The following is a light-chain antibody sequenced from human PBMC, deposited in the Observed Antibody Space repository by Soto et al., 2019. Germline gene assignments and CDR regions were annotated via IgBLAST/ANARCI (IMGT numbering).Light chain of an antibody. CDR3: QQSYSTPIYT. V-gene: IGKV1-39*01. Sequence: DIQMTQSPSSLSASVGDRVTITCRASQSISTYLNWYQQKPGKAPNLLIYTTSSLQSGVPSRFSGSGSGTDFTLTISSLQPEDFATYYCQQSYSTPIYTFGQGTKLEI. CDR2: TTS. CDR1: QSISTY. J-gene: IGKJ2*01.